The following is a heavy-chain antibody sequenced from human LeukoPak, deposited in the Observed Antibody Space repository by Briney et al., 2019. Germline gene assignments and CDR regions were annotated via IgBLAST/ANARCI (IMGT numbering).Heavy chain of an antibody. CDR3: AGDWTGYQYYFDS. D-gene: IGHD3/OR15-3a*01. CDR2: ISSRSSYI. CDR1: GFSFSSYN. Sequence: PGGSLRLSCAASGFSFSSYNMNWVRQAPGKGLQWVSAISSRSSYIYYADSVKGRFTISRDNAKNSLFLQMNSLRAEDTAIYYCAGDWTGYQYYFDSWGQGTLVIVSS. V-gene: IGHV3-21*04. J-gene: IGHJ4*02.